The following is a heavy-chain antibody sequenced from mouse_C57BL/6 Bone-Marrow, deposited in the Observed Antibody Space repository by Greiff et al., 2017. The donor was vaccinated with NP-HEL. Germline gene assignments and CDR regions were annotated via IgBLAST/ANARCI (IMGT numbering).Heavy chain of an antibody. CDR2: IYPRSGNT. J-gene: IGHJ1*03. CDR1: GYTFTSYG. D-gene: IGHD1-1*01. CDR3: ATYYDGSSYWYFDV. Sequence: VQLQQSGAELARPGASVKLSCKASGYTFTSYGISWVKQRTGQGLEWIGEIYPRSGNTYYNEKFKGKATLTADKSSSTAYMELRSLTSEDSAVYFCATYYDGSSYWYFDVWGTGTTVTVSS. V-gene: IGHV1-81*01.